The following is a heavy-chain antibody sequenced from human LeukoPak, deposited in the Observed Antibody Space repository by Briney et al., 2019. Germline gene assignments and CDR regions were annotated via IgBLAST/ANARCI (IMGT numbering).Heavy chain of an antibody. CDR3: ARCQQLVYYYYYYMDV. CDR1: GFTFSDYY. Sequence: PGGSLRLSCAASGFTFSDYYMSWIRQAPGKGLEWVSYISSSGSTIYYADSVKGRFTISRDNAENSLYLQMNSLGAEDTAVYYCARCQQLVYYYYYYMDVWGKGTTVTVSS. J-gene: IGHJ6*03. V-gene: IGHV3-11*04. CDR2: ISSSGSTI. D-gene: IGHD6-13*01.